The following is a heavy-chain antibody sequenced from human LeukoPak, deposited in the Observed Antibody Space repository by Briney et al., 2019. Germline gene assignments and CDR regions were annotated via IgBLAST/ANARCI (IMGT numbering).Heavy chain of an antibody. CDR1: NASISRYF. CDR3: AGGPGISTSGY. V-gene: IGHV4-59*01. CDR2: IYYTGSS. Sequence: PSETLSLXCSVFNASISRYFWSWIRQPPGKVLEWIGYIYYTGSSNFNPSLRSRVTMSVDTSKNQFSLKLRSVTAADTAVYYCAGGPGISTSGYWGQGTLVTVSS. D-gene: IGHD3-16*01. J-gene: IGHJ4*02.